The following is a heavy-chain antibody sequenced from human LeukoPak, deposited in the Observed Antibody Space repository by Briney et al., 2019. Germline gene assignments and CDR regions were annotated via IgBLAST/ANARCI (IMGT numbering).Heavy chain of an antibody. CDR2: IIPIFGTA. D-gene: IGHD2-2*01. CDR3: EREVCSSTSCILDY. Sequence: SVKVSCKASGVTFSSYAISWVRQAPGQGLEWMGGIIPIFGTANYAQKFQGRVTITTDESTSTAYMELSSLRSEDTAVYYCEREVCSSTSCILDYWGQGTLVTVSS. CDR1: GVTFSSYA. V-gene: IGHV1-69*05. J-gene: IGHJ4*02.